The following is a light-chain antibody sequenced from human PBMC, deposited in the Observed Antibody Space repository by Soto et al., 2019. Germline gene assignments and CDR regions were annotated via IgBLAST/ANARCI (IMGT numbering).Light chain of an antibody. CDR1: QSVSSY. CDR3: QQRSTWLT. CDR2: DAS. J-gene: IGKJ4*01. Sequence: EIVLTQSPATLSLSPGERATLSCRASQSVSSYLAWYQQKPGQDPRLLIYDASNRATGIPARFSGSGSGTDFTLTISRLEPEDFALYYCQQRSTWLTFGGGTKVDIX. V-gene: IGKV3-11*01.